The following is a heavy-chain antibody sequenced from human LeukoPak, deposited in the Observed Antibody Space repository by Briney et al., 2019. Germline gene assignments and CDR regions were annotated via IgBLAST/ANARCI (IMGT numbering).Heavy chain of an antibody. J-gene: IGHJ5*02. CDR3: ARGDIVVVPAAGWFDP. V-gene: IGHV4-31*03. D-gene: IGHD2-2*01. CDR2: IYYSGST. Sequence: SETLSLTCTVSGGSISSGGYYWSWIRQHPGKGLEWIGYIYYSGSTYYNPSLKSRVTISVDTSKNQFSLKLSSVTAADTAVYYCARGDIVVVPAAGWFDPWGQGTLVTVSS. CDR1: GGSISSGGYY.